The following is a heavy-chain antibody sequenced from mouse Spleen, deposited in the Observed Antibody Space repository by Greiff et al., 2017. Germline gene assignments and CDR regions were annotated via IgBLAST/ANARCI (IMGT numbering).Heavy chain of an antibody. CDR1: GFTTKDTY. CDR2: IDPANGNT. J-gene: IGHJ4*01. D-gene: IGHD1-1*01. Sequence: VQLKESGAELVKPGASVKLSCTASGFTTKDTYMHWVKQRPEQGLEWIGRIDPANGNTKYDPKFQGKATITADTSSNTAYLQLSSLTSEDTAVYYCALYYYGSRDYAMDYWGQGTSVTVSS. V-gene: IGHV14-3*02. CDR3: ALYYYGSRDYAMDY.